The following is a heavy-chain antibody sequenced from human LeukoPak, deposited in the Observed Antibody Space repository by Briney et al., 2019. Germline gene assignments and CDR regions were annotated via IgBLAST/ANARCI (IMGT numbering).Heavy chain of an antibody. J-gene: IGHJ4*02. CDR3: AKGGQWLTKKGFDY. D-gene: IGHD6-19*01. CDR2: ISGSGGST. V-gene: IGHV3-23*01. Sequence: GGSLRLSCAASGFTCSSYAMSWVRQAPGKGLGWVSAISGSGGSTYYADSVKGRFTISRDNSKNTLYLQMNSLRAEDTAVYYCAKGGQWLTKKGFDYWGQGTLVTVSS. CDR1: GFTCSSYA.